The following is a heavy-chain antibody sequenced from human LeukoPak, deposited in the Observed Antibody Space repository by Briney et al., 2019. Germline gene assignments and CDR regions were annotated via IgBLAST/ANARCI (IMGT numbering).Heavy chain of an antibody. Sequence: PGGSLRLSCAASGFTVSSNYMSWVRQAPGKGLEWVSVIYSGGSTYYADSVKGRFTISRDNSKNTLYLQMNSLRAEDTAVYYCARARYGSGSYSPDYWGQGTLATVSS. CDR2: IYSGGST. V-gene: IGHV3-66*02. CDR3: ARARYGSGSYSPDY. CDR1: GFTVSSNY. D-gene: IGHD3-10*01. J-gene: IGHJ4*02.